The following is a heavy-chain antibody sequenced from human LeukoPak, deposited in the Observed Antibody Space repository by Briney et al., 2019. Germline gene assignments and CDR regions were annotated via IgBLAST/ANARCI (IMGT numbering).Heavy chain of an antibody. Sequence: GGSLRLSCAASGFTFDDYAMHWVRQAPGKGLEWVSGISWNSGSIGYADSVKGRFTISRDNAKNSLYLQMNSLRAEDTALYYCAKGRSHSRGYYFDYWGQGTLVTVSS. D-gene: IGHD1-26*01. CDR2: ISWNSGSI. V-gene: IGHV3-9*01. J-gene: IGHJ4*02. CDR3: AKGRSHSRGYYFDY. CDR1: GFTFDDYA.